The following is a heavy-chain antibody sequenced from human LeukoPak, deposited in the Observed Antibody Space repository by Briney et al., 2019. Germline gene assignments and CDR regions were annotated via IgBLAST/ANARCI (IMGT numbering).Heavy chain of an antibody. D-gene: IGHD3-3*01. J-gene: IGHJ3*02. V-gene: IGHV3-11*04. Sequence: GGSLRLSCAASGFTVSSNYMTWIRQAPGKGLEWVSYISNSGSAVYYADSVRGRFTISRDNAKKSLYLQVNSLRAEDTAVFYCARAQRYGFWSAYPAFDIWGQGTMLTVSS. CDR2: ISNSGSAV. CDR1: GFTVSSNY. CDR3: ARAQRYGFWSAYPAFDI.